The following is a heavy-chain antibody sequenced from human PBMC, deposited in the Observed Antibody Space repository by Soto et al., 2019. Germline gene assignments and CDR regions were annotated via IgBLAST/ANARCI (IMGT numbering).Heavy chain of an antibody. CDR3: ARGRYGDY. CDR1: GYAFTTYG. CDR2: ISAHNGNT. J-gene: IGHJ4*02. Sequence: QVQLVQSGAEVKKPGASVKVSCQGSGYAFTTYGITWVRQAPGQGLEWMGWISAHNGNTNYAQKLQGRVTVTRDTSTSTAYMELRRLRYDDTAVYYCARGRYGDYWGQGALVTVSS. V-gene: IGHV1-18*01. D-gene: IGHD1-1*01.